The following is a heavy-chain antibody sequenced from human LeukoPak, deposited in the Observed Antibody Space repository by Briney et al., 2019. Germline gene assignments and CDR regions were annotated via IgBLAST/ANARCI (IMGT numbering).Heavy chain of an antibody. Sequence: GGSLRLSCAASGFTFSSYSMNWVRQAPGKGLEWVSSISSSSSYIYYADSVKGRFTISRDNAKNSLYLQMNSLRAEDTALYYCARAQVVPASIYYYYYMDVWGKGTTVTVSS. D-gene: IGHD2-2*01. CDR3: ARAQVVPASIYYYYYMDV. CDR1: GFTFSSYS. CDR2: ISSSSSYI. J-gene: IGHJ6*03. V-gene: IGHV3-21*04.